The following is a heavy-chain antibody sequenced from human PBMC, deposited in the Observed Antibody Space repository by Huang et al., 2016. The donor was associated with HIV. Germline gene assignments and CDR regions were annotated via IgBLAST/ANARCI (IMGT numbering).Heavy chain of an antibody. CDR2: SIPSFGTA. Sequence: QVQLVQSGAEVKKPGSSVKVSCKASGGTFSSYAISWVRQAPGQGLEWMGGSIPSFGTANYAKKFQGRVTITADESTSTAYMELSSLRSEDTAVYYCARARGYYDSSVSYYFDYWGQGTLVTVSS. D-gene: IGHD3-22*01. J-gene: IGHJ4*02. CDR3: ARARGYYDSSVSYYFDY. CDR1: GGTFSSYA. V-gene: IGHV1-69*13.